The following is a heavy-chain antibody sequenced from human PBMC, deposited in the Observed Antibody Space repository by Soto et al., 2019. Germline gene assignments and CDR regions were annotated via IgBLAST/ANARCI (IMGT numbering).Heavy chain of an antibody. V-gene: IGHV3-30*18. CDR1: GFTFSSYG. Sequence: GGSLRLSCAASGFTFSSYGMHWVRQAPGKGLEWVAVISYDGSNKYYADSVKGRFTISRDNSKNTLYLQMNSLRAEDTAVYYCAKDPSRGAGGIAAAGTNWFDPWGQGTLVTVSS. J-gene: IGHJ5*02. CDR2: ISYDGSNK. D-gene: IGHD6-13*01. CDR3: AKDPSRGAGGIAAAGTNWFDP.